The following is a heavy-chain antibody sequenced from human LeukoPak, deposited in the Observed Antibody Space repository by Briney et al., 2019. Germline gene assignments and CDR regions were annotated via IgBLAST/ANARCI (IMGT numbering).Heavy chain of an antibody. V-gene: IGHV3-23*01. D-gene: IGHD3-9*01. Sequence: PGGSLRLSCAASGFTFSNYAMRWVRQAPGKGPEWVSRIRYNIENTQYADAAQGRFTIFRDHFQNTMHPQMDSLRGGGPARYYCAKASTRDTGYYFYSWGPGTLVSVSS. CDR1: GFTFSNYA. J-gene: IGHJ4*02. CDR3: AKASTRDTGYYFYS. CDR2: IRYNIENT.